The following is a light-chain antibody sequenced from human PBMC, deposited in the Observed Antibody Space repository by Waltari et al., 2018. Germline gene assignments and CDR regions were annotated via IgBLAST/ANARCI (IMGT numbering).Light chain of an antibody. J-gene: IGLJ1*01. V-gene: IGLV2-11*01. CDR2: DVT. Sequence: QSALTQPRSVSGSPGQSVAISCSGTSSDVGGYNYVFWYQHHPGKAPKLMIYDVTKRPAGVPDRFSGPKSGNTASLTISGLQADDEADYYCCSYAGRNIYVFGTGTKVTVL. CDR3: CSYAGRNIYV. CDR1: SSDVGGYNY.